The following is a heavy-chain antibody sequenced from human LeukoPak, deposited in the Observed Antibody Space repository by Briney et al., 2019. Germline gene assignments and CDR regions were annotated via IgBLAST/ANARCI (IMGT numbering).Heavy chain of an antibody. CDR3: ARGIFYGGRNQYIWFDL. CDR2: LSHCGRS. D-gene: IGHD4-23*01. Sequence: SETMFLTGAGYGVPFRGFFWSWIRQAPGKGLDWIGELSHCGRSNYNPSLKSRITISVDTSKSQFSVRLTSVTAADTAVYYCARGIFYGGRNQYIWFDLWGQGTLVTVSS. V-gene: IGHV4-34*01. CDR1: GVPFRGFF. J-gene: IGHJ5*02.